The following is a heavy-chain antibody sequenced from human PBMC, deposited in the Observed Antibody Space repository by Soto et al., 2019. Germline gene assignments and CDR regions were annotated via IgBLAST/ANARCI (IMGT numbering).Heavy chain of an antibody. Sequence: ESLKISCKGSGYSFTSYWIGWVRQMPGKGLEWMGIIYPGDSDTRYSPSFQGQVTISADKSISTAYLQWSSLKASDTAMYYCARGDYDFWSGYYTYTNWFDPWGQGTLVTVSS. CDR1: GYSFTSYW. D-gene: IGHD3-3*01. CDR3: ARGDYDFWSGYYTYTNWFDP. V-gene: IGHV5-51*01. J-gene: IGHJ5*02. CDR2: IYPGDSDT.